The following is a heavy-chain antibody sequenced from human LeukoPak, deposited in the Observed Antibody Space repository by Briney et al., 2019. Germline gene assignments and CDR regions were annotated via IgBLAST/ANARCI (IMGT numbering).Heavy chain of an antibody. CDR3: ARCPSSVPTFDY. CDR2: IYHSGST. V-gene: IGHV4-38-2*02. CDR1: GGSISSGYY. J-gene: IGHJ4*02. Sequence: PSETLSLTCTVSGGSISSGYYWGWIRQPPGKGLEWIGSIYHSGSTYYNPSLKSRVTISVDTSKNQFSLKLSSVTAADTAVYYCARCPSSVPTFDYWGQGTLVTVSS.